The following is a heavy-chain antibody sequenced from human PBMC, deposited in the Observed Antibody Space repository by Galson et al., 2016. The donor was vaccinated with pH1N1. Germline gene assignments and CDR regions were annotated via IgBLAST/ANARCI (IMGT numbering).Heavy chain of an antibody. CDR1: GYTFTTYG. V-gene: IGHV1-18*01. Sequence: SVKVSCKASGYTFTTYGISWVRQAPREGLEWMGWVSTYTGNTNYAQKLQGRVTMTTDTSTTTAYMELRSLRSDDTAVYYCATLYSGSWFTAFDIWGQGTRVTVSS. D-gene: IGHD1-26*01. CDR2: VSTYTGNT. CDR3: ATLYSGSWFTAFDI. J-gene: IGHJ3*02.